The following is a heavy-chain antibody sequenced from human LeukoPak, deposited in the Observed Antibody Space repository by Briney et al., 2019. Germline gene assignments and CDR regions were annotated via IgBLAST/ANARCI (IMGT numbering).Heavy chain of an antibody. Sequence: SETLSLTCAVYGGSFSGYYWSWIRQPPGKGLEWIGEINHSGSTNYNPSLKSRVTISVDTSKNQFSLKLSSVTAADTAVYYCARAPFPRPGAFDIWGQGTMVTVSS. CDR1: GGSFSGYY. J-gene: IGHJ3*02. D-gene: IGHD3-3*02. V-gene: IGHV4-34*01. CDR2: INHSGST. CDR3: ARAPFPRPGAFDI.